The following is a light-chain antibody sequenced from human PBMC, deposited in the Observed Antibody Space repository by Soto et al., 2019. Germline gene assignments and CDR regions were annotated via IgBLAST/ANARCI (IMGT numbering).Light chain of an antibody. Sequence: QSMLTQPPSASGTPGQRVTISCSGSSSNIGSKTVNWYQQLPGTVPKLLIYNSYQRPSGVPDRFSGSKSGTSASLAISGLQSENEADYYCAAWDASLNGYVFGAGTKLTVL. CDR2: NSY. J-gene: IGLJ1*01. V-gene: IGLV1-44*01. CDR1: SSNIGSKT. CDR3: AAWDASLNGYV.